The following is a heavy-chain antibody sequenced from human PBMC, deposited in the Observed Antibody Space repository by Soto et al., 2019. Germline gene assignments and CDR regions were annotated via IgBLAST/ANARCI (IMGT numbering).Heavy chain of an antibody. Sequence: GASLKISCTGSGYSFSTYWIAWVRQMPGKGLEWMGIIYPGDSDTRYSLSFQGQVTISADTSTKTAYLQWSSLKASHTAIYYCPRLPHFLWCGGFTPCAYYFSYVDPGTL. CDR1: GYSFSTYW. D-gene: IGHD3-10*01. CDR3: PRLPHFLWCGGFTPCAYYFSY. V-gene: IGHV5-51*01. J-gene: IGHJ4*02. CDR2: IYPGDSDT.